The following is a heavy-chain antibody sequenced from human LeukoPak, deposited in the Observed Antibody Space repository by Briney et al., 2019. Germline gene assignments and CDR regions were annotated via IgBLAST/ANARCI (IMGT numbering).Heavy chain of an antibody. Sequence: GGSLRLSCAASGFTFSTYSGNWIRQAPGKGLEWVSSISDDSNYIFYADSVKGRFTISRDNSKNTVSLQMSSLRAEDTALYYCAKGSGNGYGSGPFDYWGQGTLVTVSS. J-gene: IGHJ4*02. D-gene: IGHD3-10*01. CDR3: AKGSGNGYGSGPFDY. CDR1: GFTFSTYS. V-gene: IGHV3-21*04. CDR2: ISDDSNYI.